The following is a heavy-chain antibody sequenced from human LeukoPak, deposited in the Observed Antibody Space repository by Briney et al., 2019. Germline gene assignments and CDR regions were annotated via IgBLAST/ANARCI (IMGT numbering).Heavy chain of an antibody. CDR1: GFTFSSYA. Sequence: QPGGSVRLSCAASGFTFSSYAMHGVRQAPGKGLEWVAVISYDGSNKSYADSVKGRFTISRDNSKNTLYLQMNSLRAEDTAVYYCARDRRPLGGYYYYMDVWGKGTTVTVSS. V-gene: IGHV3-30*04. CDR2: ISYDGSNK. CDR3: ARDRRPLGGYYYYMDV. J-gene: IGHJ6*03. D-gene: IGHD3-16*01.